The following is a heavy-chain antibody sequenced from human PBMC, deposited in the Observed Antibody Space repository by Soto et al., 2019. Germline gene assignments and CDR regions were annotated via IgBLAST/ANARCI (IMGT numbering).Heavy chain of an antibody. CDR3: AGDGREWELLITGVYYYGTDV. D-gene: IGHD1-26*01. V-gene: IGHV3-23*01. J-gene: IGHJ6*02. CDR1: GFTFSNYG. CDR2: INTPGGT. Sequence: PGGSLRLSCAASGFTFSNYGMSWVRQAPENGLEWVSTINTPGGTFYADSVKGRFTISRDNSKNTLYLQMNSLRAEDTAVYYCAGDGREWELLITGVYYYGTDVWGQGITVAV.